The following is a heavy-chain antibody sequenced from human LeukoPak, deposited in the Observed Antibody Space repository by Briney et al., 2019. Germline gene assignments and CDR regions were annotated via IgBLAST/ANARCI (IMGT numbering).Heavy chain of an antibody. J-gene: IGHJ4*02. Sequence: GGSLRLSCAASGFTFSSYGMHWVRQAPGKGLEWVAFIRYDGSNKYYADSVKGRFTISRDNSKNTLYLRMNSLRAEDTAVYYCARRATTERGHSYGLDHWGQGTLVTVSS. D-gene: IGHD5-18*01. CDR1: GFTFSSYG. CDR3: ARRATTERGHSYGLDH. CDR2: IRYDGSNK. V-gene: IGHV3-30*02.